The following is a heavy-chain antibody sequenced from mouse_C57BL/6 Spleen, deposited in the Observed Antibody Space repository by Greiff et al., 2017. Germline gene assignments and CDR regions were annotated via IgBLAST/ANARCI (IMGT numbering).Heavy chain of an antibody. CDR3: ARRGPLYLGQEYYARDY. V-gene: IGHV1-55*01. CDR2: IYPGSGST. J-gene: IGHJ4*01. D-gene: IGHD4-1*01. CDR1: GYTFTSSW. Sequence: QVQLQQPGAELVKPGASVKMSCKASGYTFTSSWITWVKQRPGQGLEWIGDIYPGSGSTNYNEKFKSKATLTVDTSSSTAYMQLSSLTSEDSAVYDCARRGPLYLGQEYYARDYWGQGTSVTVSS.